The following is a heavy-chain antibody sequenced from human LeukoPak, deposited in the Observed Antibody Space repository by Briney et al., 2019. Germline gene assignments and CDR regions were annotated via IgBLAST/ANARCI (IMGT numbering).Heavy chain of an antibody. CDR1: GGSISSSSYY. CDR2: IYYIGST. Sequence: SETLSLTCAVSGGSISSSSYYWGWIRQPPGKGLEWIGSIYYIGSTYYNPSLKSRVTISLDTSKNQFSLKLSSVTAADTAVYYRARLYYGSGPDDYWGQGTLVTVSS. V-gene: IGHV4-39*01. CDR3: ARLYYGSGPDDY. D-gene: IGHD3-10*01. J-gene: IGHJ4*02.